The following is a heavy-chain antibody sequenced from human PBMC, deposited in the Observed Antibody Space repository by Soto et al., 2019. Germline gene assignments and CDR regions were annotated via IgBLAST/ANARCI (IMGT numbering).Heavy chain of an antibody. CDR1: GFTFRDYA. Sequence: EVQLVESGGDLVQPGRSLRLSCAASGFTFRDYAIHWVRQAPGKGLEWVSGIGWNGDTIGYADSVKGRFTISKDNTKYAVCLQMNSLSHEDTALYYSANGLHPGSYYKPLHSWGQGTLVTVSS. CDR3: ANGLHPGSYYKPLHS. CDR2: IGWNGDTI. V-gene: IGHV3-9*01. J-gene: IGHJ4*02. D-gene: IGHD3-10*01.